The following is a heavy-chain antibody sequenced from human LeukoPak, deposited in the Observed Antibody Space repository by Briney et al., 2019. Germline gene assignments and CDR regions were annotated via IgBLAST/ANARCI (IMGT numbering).Heavy chain of an antibody. D-gene: IGHD5-12*01. Sequence: SETLSLTCTVSGHSISSGYYWGWIRQPPGKGLEWIGSIYHTGSTYYNPSLKSRVTISVDTSKNQFSLKLSSVTAADTAVYYCARGGYGHFDYWGQGTLVTVSS. J-gene: IGHJ4*02. CDR2: IYHTGST. CDR1: GHSISSGYY. V-gene: IGHV4-38-2*02. CDR3: ARGGYGHFDY.